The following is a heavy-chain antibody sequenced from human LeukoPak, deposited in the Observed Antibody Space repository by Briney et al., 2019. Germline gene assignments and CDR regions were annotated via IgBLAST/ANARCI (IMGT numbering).Heavy chain of an antibody. D-gene: IGHD4-17*01. CDR1: GFTFSSYG. V-gene: IGHV3-30*18. CDR2: ISYDGSNK. CDR3: AKDFYGDYVPWFDP. Sequence: GGSLRLSCAASGFTFSSYGMHWVRQAPGKGLEWVAVISYDGSNKYYADSVKGRFTISRDNSKNTLYLQMNSLRAEDTAVYYCAKDFYGDYVPWFDPWGQGPLVTVSS. J-gene: IGHJ5*02.